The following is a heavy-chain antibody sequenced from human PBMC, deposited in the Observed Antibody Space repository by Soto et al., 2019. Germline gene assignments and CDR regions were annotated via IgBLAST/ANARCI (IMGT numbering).Heavy chain of an antibody. J-gene: IGHJ1*01. CDR3: ATTLIGYNSGWSAEYFHH. V-gene: IGHV4-59*01. CDR2: IYYSGTT. Sequence: SETLSLTCTVSGGSITSYYWSWIRQPPGKGLEWIGYIYYSGTTNYNPSLKSRVTISVDTSKNQFSLKLSSVTAADTAVYYCATTLIGYNSGWSAEYFHHWGQGTLVTVSS. CDR1: GGSITSYY. D-gene: IGHD6-19*01.